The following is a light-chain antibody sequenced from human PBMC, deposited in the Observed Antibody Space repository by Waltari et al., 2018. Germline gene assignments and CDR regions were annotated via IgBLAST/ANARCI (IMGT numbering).Light chain of an antibody. CDR1: QSVRSN. Sequence: IVMTQSPATLSVSPGERPTLSCRASQSVRSNLAWYQQKPGQAPRLLIYDASTRATGVPARFSGSGSGTEFTLTINSLQSEDFAVYYCQQRSNWPLTFGGGTKVEIK. CDR2: DAS. CDR3: QQRSNWPLT. V-gene: IGKV3-15*01. J-gene: IGKJ4*01.